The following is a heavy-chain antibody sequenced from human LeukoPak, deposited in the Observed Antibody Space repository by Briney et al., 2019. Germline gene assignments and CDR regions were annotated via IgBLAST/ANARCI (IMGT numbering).Heavy chain of an antibody. V-gene: IGHV4-34*01. CDR2: INHSGST. Sequence: PSETLSLTCAVYGGSFSGYYWSWIRQPPGKGLEWIGEINHSGSTNYNPSLKNRVTISVDTSKNQFSLKLSSVTAADTAVYYCARCGNSSGWYPGYWGQGTLVTVSS. D-gene: IGHD6-19*01. J-gene: IGHJ4*02. CDR1: GGSFSGYY. CDR3: ARCGNSSGWYPGY.